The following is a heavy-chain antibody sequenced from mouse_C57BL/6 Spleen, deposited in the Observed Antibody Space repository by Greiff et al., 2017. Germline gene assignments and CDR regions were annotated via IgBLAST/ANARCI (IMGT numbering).Heavy chain of an antibody. J-gene: IGHJ3*01. D-gene: IGHD2-3*01. CDR2: ISYDGSN. Sequence: VQLQESGPGLVKPSQSLSLTCSVTGYSITSGYYWNWIRQFPGNKLEWMGYISYDGSNNYNPSLKNRISITRDTSKNQFFLKLNSVTTEDTATYYCAREGDGPAWFAYWGQGTLVTVSA. V-gene: IGHV3-6*01. CDR1: GYSITSGYY. CDR3: AREGDGPAWFAY.